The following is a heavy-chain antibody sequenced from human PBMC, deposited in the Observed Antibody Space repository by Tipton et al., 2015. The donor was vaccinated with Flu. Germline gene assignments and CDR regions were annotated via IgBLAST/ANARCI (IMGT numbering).Heavy chain of an antibody. D-gene: IGHD4-17*01. CDR2: VYIGGRT. Sequence: GLVKPSETLSLSCSVSSGSISSYYWSWIRQPAGKGLEWIGRVYIGGRTNYNPSLKSRVTISLDRSTNQFSLTLTSVTAADTAVYYCAGNTGTLIPGYGSAYFQYWGQGSLATVSS. CDR3: AGNTGTLIPGYGSAYFQY. V-gene: IGHV4-4*07. CDR1: SGSISSYY. J-gene: IGHJ1*01.